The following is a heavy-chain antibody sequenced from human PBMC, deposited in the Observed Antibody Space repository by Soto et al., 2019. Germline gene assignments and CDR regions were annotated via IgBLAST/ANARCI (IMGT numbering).Heavy chain of an antibody. CDR2: IKQDGTEI. Sequence: EVQLVESGGGLVQPGGSLRLSCVGSGFTLSSYWMTWVRQAPGKGLEGVAKIKQDGTEIYYGGSVEGRFTISRDNAKNSLYLKMNSLRAEDTAVYYCASIITIWAIDIWGRGTMVTVSS. J-gene: IGHJ3*02. CDR3: ASIITIWAIDI. D-gene: IGHD3-3*01. V-gene: IGHV3-7*01. CDR1: GFTLSSYW.